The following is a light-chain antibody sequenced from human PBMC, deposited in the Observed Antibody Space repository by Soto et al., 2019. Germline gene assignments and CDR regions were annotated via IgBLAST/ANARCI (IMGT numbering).Light chain of an antibody. CDR2: DAS. Sequence: DIQMTQSPSTLSASVGDRVTITCRASQSIGSWLAWYQQKPGKAPKFLIYDASSLESGVPSSFSGSGSGTEFTLTISSLQPDDFATYYCQQYNSYSYTFGQGTKLEIK. CDR3: QQYNSYSYT. V-gene: IGKV1-5*01. J-gene: IGKJ2*01. CDR1: QSIGSW.